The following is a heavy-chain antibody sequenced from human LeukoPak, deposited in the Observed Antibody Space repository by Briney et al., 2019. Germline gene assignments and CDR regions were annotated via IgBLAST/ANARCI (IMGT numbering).Heavy chain of an antibody. Sequence: QPGGSLRLSCAAPGFSLTNFAMSWVRQAPGKGLEWVSLIIGSSGDTFYADSVKGRFTISRDNSKNRLYLQMNSLRAEDTALYYCAKGAYDYIEMGYFDYWGQGTLVTVSS. V-gene: IGHV3-23*01. CDR1: GFSLTNFA. CDR3: AKGAYDYIEMGYFDY. J-gene: IGHJ4*02. D-gene: IGHD5-12*01. CDR2: IIGSSGDT.